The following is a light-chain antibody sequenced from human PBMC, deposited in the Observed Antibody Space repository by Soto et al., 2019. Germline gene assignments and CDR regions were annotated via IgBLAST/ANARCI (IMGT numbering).Light chain of an antibody. Sequence: QSVLTQPASVSGSPGQSLTISCTGTSSDVGGYNYVSWYQQHPGKAPKLMIYDVSNRPSGVSNRFSGSKSGHTASLTISGLQVEDDADYSCSSYNSSSLYVFGTGTKVTVL. CDR2: DVS. CDR1: SSDVGGYNY. CDR3: SSYNSSSLYV. J-gene: IGLJ1*01. V-gene: IGLV2-14*01.